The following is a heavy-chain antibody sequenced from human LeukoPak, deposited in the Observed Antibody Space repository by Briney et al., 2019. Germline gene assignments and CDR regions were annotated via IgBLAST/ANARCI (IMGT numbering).Heavy chain of an antibody. D-gene: IGHD3-16*02. CDR2: IYYSGST. CDR1: GGSISSSSYY. Sequence: PSETLSLTCTVSGGSISSSSYYWGWIRQPPGKGLEWIGSIYYSGSTYYNPSLKSRVTISVDTSKNQFSLKLSSVTAADTAVYYCAGSGGSYLVRTLPTYDYWGQGTLVTVSS. V-gene: IGHV4-39*07. J-gene: IGHJ4*02. CDR3: AGSGGSYLVRTLPTYDY.